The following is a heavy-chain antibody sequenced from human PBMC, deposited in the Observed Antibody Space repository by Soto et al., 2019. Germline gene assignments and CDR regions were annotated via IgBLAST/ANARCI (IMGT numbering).Heavy chain of an antibody. D-gene: IGHD6-19*01. Sequence: GGSLRLSCAASGFTFSDYYMSWIRQAPGKGLEWVSYISSSGITIYYADSVKGRFTISRDNAKNSLYLQMNSLRAEDTAVYYCARNYIAVAGTIDYWGQGTLVTVSS. V-gene: IGHV3-11*01. CDR2: ISSSGITI. CDR1: GFTFSDYY. CDR3: ARNYIAVAGTIDY. J-gene: IGHJ4*02.